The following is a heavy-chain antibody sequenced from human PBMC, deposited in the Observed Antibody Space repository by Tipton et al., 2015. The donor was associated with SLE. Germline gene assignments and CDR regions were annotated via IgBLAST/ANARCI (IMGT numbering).Heavy chain of an antibody. Sequence: LRLSCTVSGGSISSHYWSWIRQPPGKWLEWIGHVHSSGSTFYNPSLKSRVSISMDTSKNQVSLRMTSVTAADTAVYYCATSGYDFLSWFDPWGQGTPVTVSS. V-gene: IGHV4-59*11. J-gene: IGHJ5*02. D-gene: IGHD5-12*01. CDR1: GGSISSHY. CDR2: VHSSGST. CDR3: ATSGYDFLSWFDP.